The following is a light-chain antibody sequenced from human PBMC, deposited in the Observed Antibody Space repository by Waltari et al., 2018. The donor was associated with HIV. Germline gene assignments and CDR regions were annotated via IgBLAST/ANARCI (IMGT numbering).Light chain of an antibody. J-gene: IGKJ2*01. CDR1: QGISEY. CDR3: QQHDSLPFT. CDR2: DAT. Sequence: DIRVTQSPSSLSASVGDRVTITCQASQGISEYLSWYQHKPGKAPKLLIYDATNLGTGVPSRFSGSGSGRDFTFIITSLQSEDVATYYCQQHDSLPFTFGQGTKLEIK. V-gene: IGKV1-33*01.